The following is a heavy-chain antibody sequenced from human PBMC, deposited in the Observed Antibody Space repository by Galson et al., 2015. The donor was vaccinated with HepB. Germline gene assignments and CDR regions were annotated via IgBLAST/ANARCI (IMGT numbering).Heavy chain of an antibody. V-gene: IGHV3-33*01. CDR3: ARGSRLGGYPDY. Sequence: SLRLSCAASGFTFSTYGMHWVRQAPGKGLERVALMWYDGSQTYYADSVKGRFAISRDNFKNTLFLQMHSLRVDDTAVYYCARGSRLGGYPDYWGQGTRVTVSS. CDR2: MWYDGSQT. CDR1: GFTFSTYG. D-gene: IGHD3-16*01. J-gene: IGHJ4*02.